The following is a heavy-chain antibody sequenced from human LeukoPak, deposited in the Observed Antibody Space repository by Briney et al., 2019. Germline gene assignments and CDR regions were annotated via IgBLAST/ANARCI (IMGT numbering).Heavy chain of an antibody. D-gene: IGHD6-25*01. Sequence: ASVKVSCKASGYIFITHGISWVRQAPGQGLEWMGWISGYNGNTNCAQKLQDRVTMTIDTSTSTAYMELRGLRSDDTAVYYCARGAGFPPYYMDVWGKGTTVTVSS. CDR3: ARGAGFPPYYMDV. V-gene: IGHV1-18*04. CDR1: GYIFITHG. CDR2: ISGYNGNT. J-gene: IGHJ6*03.